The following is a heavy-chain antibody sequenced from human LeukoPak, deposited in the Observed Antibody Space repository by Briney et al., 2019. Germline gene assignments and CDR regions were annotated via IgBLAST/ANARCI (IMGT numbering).Heavy chain of an antibody. J-gene: IGHJ4*02. CDR2: INPSGGST. CDR1: GYTFTSYY. Sequence: ASVKVSCKASGYTFTSYYMHWVRQAPGQGLEWTGIINPSGGSTSYAQKFQGRVTMTRDMSTSTVYMELSSLRSEDTAVYYCARDEGATSEFDYWGQGTLVTVSS. D-gene: IGHD1-26*01. CDR3: ARDEGATSEFDY. V-gene: IGHV1-46*01.